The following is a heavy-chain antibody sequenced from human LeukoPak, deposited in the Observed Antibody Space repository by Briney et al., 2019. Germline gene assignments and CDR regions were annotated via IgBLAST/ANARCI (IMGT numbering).Heavy chain of an antibody. CDR3: ARGHSSRTVVTKYYFDY. J-gene: IGHJ4*02. V-gene: IGHV4-4*07. Sequence: SETLSLTCTVSGGSISSYYWSWIRQPAGKGLEWIGRIYTSGSTNYNPSLKSRVTISVDTSKNQFSLKLSSVTAADTAVYYCARGHSSRTVVTKYYFDYWGQGTLVTVSS. CDR1: GGSISSYY. D-gene: IGHD4-23*01. CDR2: IYTSGST.